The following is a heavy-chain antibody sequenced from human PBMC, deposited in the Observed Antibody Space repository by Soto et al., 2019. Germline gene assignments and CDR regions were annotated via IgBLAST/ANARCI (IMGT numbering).Heavy chain of an antibody. J-gene: IGHJ6*02. CDR1: GYSFTSYW. CDR2: IYPGDSDT. V-gene: IGHV5-51*01. Sequence: AGESLKISCKGSGYSFTSYWIVWVRQMPGKGLEWMGIIYPGDSDTRYSPSFQGQVTISADKSISTAYLQWSSLKASDTAMYYCARHRGGSYPYYYYGMDVWGQGTTVTVSS. D-gene: IGHD1-26*01. CDR3: ARHRGGSYPYYYYGMDV.